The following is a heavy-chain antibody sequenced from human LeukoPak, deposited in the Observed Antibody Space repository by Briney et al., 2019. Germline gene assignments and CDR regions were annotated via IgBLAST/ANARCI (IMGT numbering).Heavy chain of an antibody. CDR3: ARHGSGHDY. Sequence: SETLSLTCAVYGGSFSGYYWSWIRQPPGKGLEWIGEINHSGSTNYNPSLKSRVTILVDTSKNQFSLKLSSVTAADTAVYYCARHGSGHDYWGQGTLVTVSS. D-gene: IGHD3-10*01. CDR1: GGSFSGYY. CDR2: INHSGST. V-gene: IGHV4-34*01. J-gene: IGHJ4*02.